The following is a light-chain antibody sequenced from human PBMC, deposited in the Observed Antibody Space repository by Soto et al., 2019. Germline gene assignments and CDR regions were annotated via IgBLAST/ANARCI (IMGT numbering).Light chain of an antibody. V-gene: IGLV2-14*01. CDR2: EVS. CDR1: SSDVGGYNH. J-gene: IGLJ3*02. CDR3: SSYTSSFNWV. Sequence: QSVLTQPASVSGYPGQSLTIYCTGTSSDVGGYNHVSWYQQHPGEAPKLMIYEVSDRPSGVSNRFSGSKSGNTASLTISGLQAEDEADYYCSSYTSSFNWVFGGGTQLTVL.